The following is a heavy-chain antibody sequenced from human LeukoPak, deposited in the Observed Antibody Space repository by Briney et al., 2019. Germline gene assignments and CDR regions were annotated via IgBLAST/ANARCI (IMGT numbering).Heavy chain of an antibody. Sequence: GGSLRLSCAASGFIFSDHWMHWVRQAPGKGLVWFSRINNDGSSTIYADSVKGRFTFSRDNAENTLFLEMSSLRVEDTAVYYCVRERNNFWSGHHSIFDSWGQGTLVTVSS. V-gene: IGHV3-74*01. D-gene: IGHD3-3*01. CDR2: INNDGSST. CDR3: VRERNNFWSGHHSIFDS. J-gene: IGHJ4*02. CDR1: GFIFSDHW.